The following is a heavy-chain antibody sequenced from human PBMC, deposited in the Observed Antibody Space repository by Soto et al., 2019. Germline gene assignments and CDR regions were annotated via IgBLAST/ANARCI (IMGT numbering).Heavy chain of an antibody. V-gene: IGHV3-30*14. J-gene: IGHJ4*02. D-gene: IGHD1-26*01. CDR3: AKDARQSGSYYPYYFDY. CDR2: ISYDGSNK. CDR1: GFTFSSYA. Sequence: PGGSLRLSCAASGFTFSSYAMHWVRQAPGKGLEWVAVISYDGSNKYYADSVKGRFTISRDNSKNTLYLQMNSLRAEDTAVYYCAKDARQSGSYYPYYFDYWGQGTLVTVSS.